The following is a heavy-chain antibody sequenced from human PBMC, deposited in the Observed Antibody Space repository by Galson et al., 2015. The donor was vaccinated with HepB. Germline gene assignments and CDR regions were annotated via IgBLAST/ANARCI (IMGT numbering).Heavy chain of an antibody. V-gene: IGHV1-46*04. CDR2: INPSGGST. Sequence: KVSCKASGYTFTSYYMHWVRQAPGQGLEWMGIINPSGGSTSYAQKLQGRVTMTRDTSTSTVYMELSSLRSEDTAVYYCAREVVPAAIRYYYGMDVWGQGTTVTVSS. CDR1: GYTFTSYY. D-gene: IGHD2-2*02. J-gene: IGHJ6*02. CDR3: AREVVPAAIRYYYGMDV.